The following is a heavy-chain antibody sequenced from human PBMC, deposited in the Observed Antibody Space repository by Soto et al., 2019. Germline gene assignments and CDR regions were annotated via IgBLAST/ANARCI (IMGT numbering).Heavy chain of an antibody. CDR2: ITGSGGGT. J-gene: IGHJ4*02. V-gene: IGHV3-23*01. CDR3: AIRPRTAAGFDY. CDR1: GFTFSNYA. Sequence: EVQLLESGGGLVQPGGSLRLSCAASGFTFSNYAMTWVRQAPGKGLEWVSVITGSGGGTYFVDSVKGRFTISRDNSKNTVYLQMNSLRAEDTAVYYCAIRPRTAAGFDYWGQGTLVTVSS. D-gene: IGHD6-13*01.